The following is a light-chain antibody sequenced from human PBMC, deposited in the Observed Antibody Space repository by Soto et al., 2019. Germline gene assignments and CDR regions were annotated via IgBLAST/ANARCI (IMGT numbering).Light chain of an antibody. J-gene: IGKJ5*01. CDR2: AAS. V-gene: IGKV3-20*01. CDR1: RSVSSSY. Sequence: IVWAKSPSTLSLSPGERATLSCRASRSVSSSYLAWYQQKPGQVPRLLMYAASSRATGIPDRFSGSGSGTDFTLTIIRREAQDFAVYYCRQSSSSPITFGQGTRLHI. CDR3: RQSSSSPIT.